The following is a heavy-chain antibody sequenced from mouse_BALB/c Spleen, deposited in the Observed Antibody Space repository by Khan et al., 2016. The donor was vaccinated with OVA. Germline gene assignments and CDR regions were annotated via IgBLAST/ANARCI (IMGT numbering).Heavy chain of an antibody. CDR1: GYTFTTYW. J-gene: IGHJ2*01. Sequence: QVQLKQSGAELAKPGASAKMSCKASGYTFTTYWMHWVKQRPGQGLEWIGYINPTSDYTDYNEKFKDKATLSADKSSSTAYMQLSSLTSEDSAVYYCARDRIDYWGQGTTLTVSS. CDR2: INPTSDYT. CDR3: ARDRIDY. V-gene: IGHV1-7*01.